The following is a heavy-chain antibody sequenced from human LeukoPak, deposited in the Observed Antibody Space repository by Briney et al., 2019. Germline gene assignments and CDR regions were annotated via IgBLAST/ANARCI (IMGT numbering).Heavy chain of an antibody. V-gene: IGHV3-21*01. CDR1: RFTFSSYS. CDR3: AKEPVVTAIEDYFDY. J-gene: IGHJ4*02. CDR2: ISSSGSYI. Sequence: GGSLRLSCAASRFTFSSYSMNWVRQAPGKGLEWVSSISSSGSYIYYADSVKGRFTISRDNAKNSLYLQMNSLRAEDTAVYYCAKEPVVTAIEDYFDYWGQGTLVTVSS. D-gene: IGHD2-21*02.